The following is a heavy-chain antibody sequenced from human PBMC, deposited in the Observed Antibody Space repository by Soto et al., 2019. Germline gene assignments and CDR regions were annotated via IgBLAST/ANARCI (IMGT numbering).Heavy chain of an antibody. D-gene: IGHD3-3*01. Sequence: PGGSHRLSCASSGFTFISYSMNWVRQATGKGLEWVSSISSSSSYIYYADSVKGRFTISRDNAKNSLDLQMNSLRAEDTAVYYCARLTYDFWSGPDLYYMGVWGKGTTVTVSS. V-gene: IGHV3-21*01. CDR1: GFTFISYS. CDR2: ISSSSSYI. CDR3: ARLTYDFWSGPDLYYMGV. J-gene: IGHJ6*03.